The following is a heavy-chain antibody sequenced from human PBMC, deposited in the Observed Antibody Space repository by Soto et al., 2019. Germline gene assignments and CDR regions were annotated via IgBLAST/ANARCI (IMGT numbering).Heavy chain of an antibody. J-gene: IGHJ6*02. CDR3: AKDRPSITIFGVVIKENGMDV. CDR1: GFTFSSYA. D-gene: IGHD3-3*01. Sequence: GGSLRLSCAASGFTFSSYAMSWVRQAPGKGLEWVSAISGSGGSTYYADSVKGRFTISRDNSKNTLYLQMNSLRAEDTAVYYCAKDRPSITIFGVVIKENGMDVWGQGTTVTVSS. CDR2: ISGSGGST. V-gene: IGHV3-23*01.